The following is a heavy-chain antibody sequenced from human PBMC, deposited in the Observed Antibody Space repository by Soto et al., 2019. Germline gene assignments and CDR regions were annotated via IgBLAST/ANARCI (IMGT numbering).Heavy chain of an antibody. V-gene: IGHV3-23*01. D-gene: IGHD3-22*01. J-gene: IGHJ4*02. CDR2: IGGGGGYT. CDR1: GFTFSDYA. Sequence: GGSLRLSCAASGFTFSDYAMSWVRQAPGKGLEWVSAIGGGGGYTYNADSVKGRFTISRDNSKNTVSLQLNSLKVEDTAVYFCAKGDSGGFPRYFDYRGQGTLVTVSS. CDR3: AKGDSGGFPRYFDY.